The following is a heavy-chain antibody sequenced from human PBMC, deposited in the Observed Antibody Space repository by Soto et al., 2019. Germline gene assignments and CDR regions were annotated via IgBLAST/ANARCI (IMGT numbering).Heavy chain of an antibody. V-gene: IGHV3-30*18. D-gene: IGHD6-13*01. CDR1: GLTFSSYG. J-gene: IGHJ6*02. CDR2: ISYDGSNK. Sequence: QVQVVESGGGVVQPGRSLRLSCAASGLTFSSYGMHWVRQAPGKGLEWVAVISYDGSNKFYADSVKGRFTISRDNSENTLYLQMNSLRAEDTAVYYCAKDNQQLVGCYYGMDVWGQGTTVTVSS. CDR3: AKDNQQLVGCYYGMDV.